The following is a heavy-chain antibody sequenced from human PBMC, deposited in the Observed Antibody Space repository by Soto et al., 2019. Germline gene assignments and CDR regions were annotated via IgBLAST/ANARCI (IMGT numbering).Heavy chain of an antibody. D-gene: IGHD3-3*01. J-gene: IGHJ5*02. V-gene: IGHV4-31*03. Sequence: QVQLQESGPGLVKPSQTLSLTCTVSGGSISSGDYYWSWIRQHPVKGLEWIGYVYYSGSTYYNPSLTSRVTISVDTSKNQSSLKLSSVTAADTAVYYCARSWSGSRPGFDPWGQGTLVPVSS. CDR3: ARSWSGSRPGFDP. CDR1: GGSISSGDYY. CDR2: VYYSGST.